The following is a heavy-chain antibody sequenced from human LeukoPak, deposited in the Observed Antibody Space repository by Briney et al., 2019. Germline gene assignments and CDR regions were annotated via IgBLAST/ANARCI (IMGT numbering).Heavy chain of an antibody. CDR3: ATGGPRIVGAT. Sequence: EASVKVSCKVSGYTFTDYYMHWVQQAPGKGLEWMGLVDPEDGETIYAEKFQGRVTITADTSTDTAYIELRSLRSEDTAVYYCATGGPRIVGATWGQGTLVTVSS. D-gene: IGHD1-26*01. CDR2: VDPEDGET. V-gene: IGHV1-69-2*01. CDR1: GYTFTDYY. J-gene: IGHJ5*02.